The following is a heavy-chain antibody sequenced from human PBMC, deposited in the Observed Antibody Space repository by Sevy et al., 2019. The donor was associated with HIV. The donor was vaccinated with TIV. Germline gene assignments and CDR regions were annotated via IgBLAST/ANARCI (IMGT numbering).Heavy chain of an antibody. V-gene: IGHV1-18*01. CDR3: ARDLYSSSWYFYYYMDV. J-gene: IGHJ6*03. D-gene: IGHD6-13*01. CDR1: GYTFTSYG. CDR2: ISAYNGNT. Sequence: ASVKVSCKASGYTFTSYGISWVRQAPGQGLEWMGWISAYNGNTNYAQKLQGRVTMTTDTSTSTAYMELRSLRSDDTAVYYCARDLYSSSWYFYYYMDVWGKGTTVTVSS.